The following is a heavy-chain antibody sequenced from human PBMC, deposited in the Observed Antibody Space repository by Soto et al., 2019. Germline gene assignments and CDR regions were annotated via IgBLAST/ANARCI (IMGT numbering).Heavy chain of an antibody. CDR2: IGTAGDT. CDR3: ARGWLATGGSLSYMDV. J-gene: IGHJ6*03. CDR1: GFTFSSYD. D-gene: IGHD6-13*01. V-gene: IGHV3-13*01. Sequence: EVQLVESGGGLIQPGGSLRLSCAASGFTFSSYDMHWVRQATGKGLEWVSAIGTAGDTYYPGSVKGRFTSSRENAKNSLYLQMTSLRAGDTALYYCARGWLATGGSLSYMDVWGKGTTVTVSS.